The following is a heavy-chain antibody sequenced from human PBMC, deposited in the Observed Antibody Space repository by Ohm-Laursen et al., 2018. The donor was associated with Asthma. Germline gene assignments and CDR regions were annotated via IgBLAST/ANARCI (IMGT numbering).Heavy chain of an antibody. D-gene: IGHD3-16*02. CDR3: ARDDYVWGSYRHYYYYYYGMDV. Sequence: ASVKVSCKASGYTFTSYGISWVRQAPGQGLEWMGWISAYNGNTNYAQKLQGRVTMTTDTSTSTAYMELRSLRSDDTAVYYCARDDYVWGSYRHYYYYYYGMDVWGQGTTVTVSS. CDR1: GYTFTSYG. J-gene: IGHJ6*02. V-gene: IGHV1-18*04. CDR2: ISAYNGNT.